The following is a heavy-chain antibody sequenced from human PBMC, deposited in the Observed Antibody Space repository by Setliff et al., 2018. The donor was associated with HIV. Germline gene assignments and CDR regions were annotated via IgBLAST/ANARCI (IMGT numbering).Heavy chain of an antibody. D-gene: IGHD6-13*01. J-gene: IGHJ4*02. CDR2: IYYSGST. CDR3: ARVSSSWYQLGYYFDY. CDR1: GGSISSSSYY. Sequence: SETLSLTCTVSGGSISSSSYYWGWIRQPPGKGLEWIGSIYYSGSTYYNPSLKSRVTISVDTSKNQFSLKLSSVTAAGTAVYYCARVSSSWYQLGYYFDYWGQGTLVTVSS. V-gene: IGHV4-39*07.